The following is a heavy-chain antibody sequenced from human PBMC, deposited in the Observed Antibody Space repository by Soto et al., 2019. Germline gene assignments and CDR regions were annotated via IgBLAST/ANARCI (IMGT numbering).Heavy chain of an antibody. CDR1: GIKFSNYA. CDR3: AKDRRAGGNSAFYFDF. CDR2: ISATGGGT. V-gene: IGHV3-23*01. D-gene: IGHD3-16*01. Sequence: GGSLRLSCAASGIKFSNYAMSWVRQAPGKGLGWVSLISATGGGTYYADSMKGRFTISRDNSHNTLYLQVHSLTAEDTAVYYCAKDRRAGGNSAFYFDFWGQGAQVTVSS. J-gene: IGHJ4*02.